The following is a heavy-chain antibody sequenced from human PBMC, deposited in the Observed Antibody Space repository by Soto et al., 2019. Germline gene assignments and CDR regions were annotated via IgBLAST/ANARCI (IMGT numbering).Heavy chain of an antibody. CDR3: ASGYGYLDYYYGMDV. D-gene: IGHD5-12*01. V-gene: IGHV3-53*01. CDR2: IYSGGST. CDR1: GFTVSSNY. J-gene: IGHJ6*02. Sequence: GGSLRLSCAASGFTVSSNYMSWVRQAPGKGLEWVSVIYSGGSTYYADSVKGRFTISRDNSKNTLYLQMNSLRAEDTAVYYCASGYGYLDYYYGMDVWGQGTTVTGSS.